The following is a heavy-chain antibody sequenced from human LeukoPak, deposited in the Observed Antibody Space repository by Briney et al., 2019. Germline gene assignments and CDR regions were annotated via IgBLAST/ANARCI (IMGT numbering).Heavy chain of an antibody. V-gene: IGHV3-21*01. Sequence: GGSLRLSCAASGFTFSSYSMNWVRQAPGKGLEWVSSISSSSSYIYYADSVKGRFTISRDNAKNSLYLQMNSLRAEDTAVYYCARDSYSNYDYYYYYMDVWGKGTTVTISS. J-gene: IGHJ6*03. CDR1: GFTFSSYS. CDR2: ISSSSSYI. CDR3: ARDSYSNYDYYYYYMDV. D-gene: IGHD4-11*01.